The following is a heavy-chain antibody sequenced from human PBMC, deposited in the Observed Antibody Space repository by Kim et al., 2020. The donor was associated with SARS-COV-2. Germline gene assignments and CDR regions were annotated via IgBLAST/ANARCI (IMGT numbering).Heavy chain of an antibody. D-gene: IGHD3-10*01. V-gene: IGHV4-39*01. CDR3: AMVRGVIIDY. J-gene: IGHJ4*02. CDR2: T. Sequence: TYYNPSLKSRVTISVDTSKNQFSLKLSSVTAADTAVYYCAMVRGVIIDYWGQGTLVTVSS.